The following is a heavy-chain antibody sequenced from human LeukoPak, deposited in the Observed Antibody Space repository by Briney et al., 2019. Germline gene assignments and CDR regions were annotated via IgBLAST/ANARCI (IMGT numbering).Heavy chain of an antibody. J-gene: IGHJ6*02. D-gene: IGHD3-16*01. CDR2: IYYSGST. Sequence: PSETLSLTCTVSGCSISSSGDYWGWIRQSPGKGLEWIGGIYYSGSTYYNPSLKSRVTISGDTSKNQFSLKLSSVTAADTAVYYCASHKGVGVTNYHGMDVWGQGTTVTVSS. V-gene: IGHV4-39*01. CDR1: GCSISSSGDY. CDR3: ASHKGVGVTNYHGMDV.